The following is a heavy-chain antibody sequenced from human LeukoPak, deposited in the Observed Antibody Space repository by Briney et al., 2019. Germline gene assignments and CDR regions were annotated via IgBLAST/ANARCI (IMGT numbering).Heavy chain of an antibody. D-gene: IGHD4-17*01. CDR3: ARWAVPTTVTTWDGMDV. CDR2: IYYSGST. Sequence: SETLSLTCTVSGGSISSYYWSWIRQPPGKGLEWIGYIYYSGSTNYNPSLKSRVTISVDTSKNQFSLKLSSVTAADTAVYYCARWAVPTTVTTWDGMDVWGQGTTVTVSS. J-gene: IGHJ6*02. V-gene: IGHV4-59*12. CDR1: GGSISSYY.